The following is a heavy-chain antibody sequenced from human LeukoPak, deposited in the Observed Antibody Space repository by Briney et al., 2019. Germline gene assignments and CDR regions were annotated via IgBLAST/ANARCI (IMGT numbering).Heavy chain of an antibody. J-gene: IGHJ4*02. CDR3: ARGLRGPLDY. Sequence: ASVKVSCKASGYTFTSYAMHWVRQAPGQRLEWMGWISAYNGNTNYAQKLQGRVTMTTDTSTSTAYMELRSLRSDDTAVYYCARGLRGPLDYWGQGTLVTVSS. CDR1: GYTFTSYA. D-gene: IGHD1-26*01. V-gene: IGHV1-18*01. CDR2: ISAYNGNT.